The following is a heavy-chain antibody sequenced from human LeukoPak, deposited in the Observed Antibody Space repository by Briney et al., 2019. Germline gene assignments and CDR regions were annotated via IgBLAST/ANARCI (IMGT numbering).Heavy chain of an antibody. CDR2: ISAYNGNT. D-gene: IGHD5-18*01. V-gene: IGHV1-18*01. J-gene: IGHJ6*02. CDR1: GYTFTSYG. Sequence: ASVKVSCKASGYTFTSYGISWVRQAPGQGLEWMGWISAYNGNTNYAQKLQGRVTITTDTSTSTAYMELRSLRSDDTAVYYCARVVGYSSSLYYYYYGMDVWGQGTTVTVSS. CDR3: ARVVGYSSSLYYYYYGMDV.